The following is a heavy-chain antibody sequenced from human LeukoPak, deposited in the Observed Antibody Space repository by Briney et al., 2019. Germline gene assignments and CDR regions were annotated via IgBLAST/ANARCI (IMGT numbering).Heavy chain of an antibody. D-gene: IGHD5-12*01. V-gene: IGHV1-8*01. J-gene: IGHJ3*02. CDR2: MNPNTGNT. CDR1: GYTFTSHD. CDR3: ARVRRGDSGYGSLDI. Sequence: ASVKVSCKASGYTFTSHDINWVRQATGQGLECMGWMNPNTGNTGYAQKLQGRVTMTRNTSISTAYMELSRLRSEDTAVYYCARVRRGDSGYGSLDIWGQGTMVTVSS.